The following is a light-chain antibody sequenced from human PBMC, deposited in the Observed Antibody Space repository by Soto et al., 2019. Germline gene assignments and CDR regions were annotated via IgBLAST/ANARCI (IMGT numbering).Light chain of an antibody. CDR1: QSITQSF. CDR2: GAS. Sequence: EIVLTQSPGTLSMSPGERATLSCRASQSITQSFLAWYQQRPGQSPRLLIYGASTRAAGIPGRFSGSGSGTDFSLTISRLEPEDFAVYYCQQYASSPLTFGGGTKVEIK. CDR3: QQYASSPLT. J-gene: IGKJ4*01. V-gene: IGKV3-20*01.